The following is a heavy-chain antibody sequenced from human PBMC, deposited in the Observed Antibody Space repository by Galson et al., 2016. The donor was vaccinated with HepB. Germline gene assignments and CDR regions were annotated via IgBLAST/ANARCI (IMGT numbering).Heavy chain of an antibody. CDR1: GYSFTSYW. J-gene: IGHJ4*02. V-gene: IGHV5-51*01. CDR3: ARHSTPPAVTITDY. D-gene: IGHD4-17*01. CDR2: IYPGDSDT. Sequence: QSGAEVKKPGESLQISCKGSGYSFTSYWIGWVRQMPGKGLEWMGIIYPGDSDTRYSPSFQGQVTISADKSINTTYLQWSSLKASDAAMYYCARHSTPPAVTITDYWGQGTLVTVSS.